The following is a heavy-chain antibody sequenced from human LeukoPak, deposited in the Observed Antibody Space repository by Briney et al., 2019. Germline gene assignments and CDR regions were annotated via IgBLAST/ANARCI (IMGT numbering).Heavy chain of an antibody. J-gene: IGHJ4*02. D-gene: IGHD5-18*01. Sequence: PSETLSITCTVSGGYISSYYGSWIRQPPGKGLEWIGYIYYSGSTNYNPSLKSRVTISVDTSKNQFSLKLSSVTAADTAVYYCARAPGYSYGLYYFDYWGQGTLVTVSS. CDR3: ARAPGYSYGLYYFDY. V-gene: IGHV4-59*01. CDR2: IYYSGST. CDR1: GGYISSYY.